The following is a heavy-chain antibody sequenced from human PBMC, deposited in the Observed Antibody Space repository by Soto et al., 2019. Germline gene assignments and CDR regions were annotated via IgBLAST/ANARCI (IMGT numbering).Heavy chain of an antibody. V-gene: IGHV2-26*01. CDR3: ARIQGYCSGGSCYS. D-gene: IGHD2-15*01. CDR1: GFSLSNARMG. CDR2: IFSNDEK. J-gene: IGHJ4*02. Sequence: QVTLKESGPVLVKPTETLTLTCTVSGFSLSNARMGVSWIRQPPGKALEWLAHIFSNDEKSYSTSLKSRLTIPKHTSKSQVVLTMTNMDPVDTATYYCARIQGYCSGGSCYSWGQGTLVTVSS.